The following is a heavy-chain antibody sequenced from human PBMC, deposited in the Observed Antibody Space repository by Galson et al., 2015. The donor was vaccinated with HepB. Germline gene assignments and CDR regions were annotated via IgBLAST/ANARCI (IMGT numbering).Heavy chain of an antibody. CDR2: INSDGSST. J-gene: IGHJ4*02. D-gene: IGHD3-22*01. Sequence: SLRLSCAASGFTFSSYWMHWVRQAPGKGLEWVSRINSDGSSTSYADSVKGRFTISRDNAKNTLYLQMNSLRAEDTAVYYCARDYDSSCYYPGYWGQGTLVTVSS. CDR3: ARDYDSSCYYPGY. CDR1: GFTFSSYW. V-gene: IGHV3-74*01.